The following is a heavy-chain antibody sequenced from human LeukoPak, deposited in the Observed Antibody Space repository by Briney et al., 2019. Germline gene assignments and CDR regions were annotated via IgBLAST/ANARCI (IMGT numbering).Heavy chain of an antibody. J-gene: IGHJ4*02. CDR1: GFTFSSYG. Sequence: GGSLRLSCAASGFTFSSYGMHWVRQAPGKGLEWVAVIWYDGSNKYYADSEKGRFTISRDNSKNTLYLQMNSLRAEDTAVYYCARGSSTSSVWGQGTLVTVSS. CDR3: ARGSSTSSV. D-gene: IGHD2-2*01. V-gene: IGHV3-33*01. CDR2: IWYDGSNK.